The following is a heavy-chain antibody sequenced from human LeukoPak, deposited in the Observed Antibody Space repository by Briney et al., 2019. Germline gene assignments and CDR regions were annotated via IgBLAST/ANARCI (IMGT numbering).Heavy chain of an antibody. CDR3: ARTNDYYYDSSGYIHY. CDR2: SIPIFGIA. V-gene: IGHV1-69*15. J-gene: IGHJ4*02. D-gene: IGHD3-22*01. CDR1: GGTFSSYG. Sequence: SVKVCCKASGGTFSSYGISWVGQAPGQGLEWMGRSIPIFGIANYAQKFQGRVTITADESTSTAYVELSSLRSEDTAVYYCARTNDYYYDSSGYIHYWGQGTLVTVSS.